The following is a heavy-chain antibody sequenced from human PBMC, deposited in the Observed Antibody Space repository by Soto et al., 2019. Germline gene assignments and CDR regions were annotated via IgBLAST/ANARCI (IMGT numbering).Heavy chain of an antibody. Sequence: TMSDTSSVWGGSSRSSSYYRGRINKPPGKGLEWIGEMSHSGGTHFNPSLKSRVTISVDTSKNQFSLKMTSVTAADTALFFCARVERGTATTGVDAFGIWGPGTMVTVS. CDR1: GGSSRSSSYY. CDR3: ARVERGTATTGVDAFGI. V-gene: IGHV4-39*01. D-gene: IGHD1-1*01. J-gene: IGHJ3*02. CDR2: MSHSGGT.